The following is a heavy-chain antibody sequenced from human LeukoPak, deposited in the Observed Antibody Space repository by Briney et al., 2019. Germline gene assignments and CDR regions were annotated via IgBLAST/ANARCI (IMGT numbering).Heavy chain of an antibody. D-gene: IGHD3-22*01. V-gene: IGHV1-69*05. CDR2: IIPIFGTA. CDR1: GGTFSSYA. Sequence: GASVKVSCKASGGTFSSYAISWVRQAPGQGLEWMGGIIPIFGTANYAQKFQGRVTITTDESTSTAYMELSSLRSEDTAVYYCAIDENYYDSSGYGYWGQGTLVTVSS. J-gene: IGHJ4*02. CDR3: AIDENYYDSSGYGY.